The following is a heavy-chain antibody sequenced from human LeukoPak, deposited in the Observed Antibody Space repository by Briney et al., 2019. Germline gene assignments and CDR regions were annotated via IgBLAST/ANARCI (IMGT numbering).Heavy chain of an antibody. CDR2: IYYSGST. J-gene: IGHJ4*02. Sequence: PSGTLSLTCTVSGGSISSHYWSWIRQTPGKGLDWIGYIYYSGSTNYNPSLKSRVTISVDTSKNQFSLKLSSVTAADTAVYYCASGVVPADIFWGQGTLVTVSS. D-gene: IGHD2-2*02. V-gene: IGHV4-59*11. CDR1: GGSISSHY. CDR3: ASGVVPADIF.